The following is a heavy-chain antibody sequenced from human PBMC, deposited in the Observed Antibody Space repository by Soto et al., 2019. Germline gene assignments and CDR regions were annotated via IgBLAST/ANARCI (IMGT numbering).Heavy chain of an antibody. CDR1: GFSFSDYF. V-gene: IGHV1-46*01. Sequence: QAHLVQSGADVKKPGASVMLSCKASGFSFSDYFMHWVRQAPGQGLERMGIINPRGGITNYAQKSQGRVSISRDTSTSTVYMALGSLRYEDTAVYYWARDNSKDYGTRAASSWFHPWGQGTPVTVSS. CDR2: INPRGGIT. J-gene: IGHJ5*02. CDR3: ARDNSKDYGTRAASSWFHP. D-gene: IGHD4-17*01.